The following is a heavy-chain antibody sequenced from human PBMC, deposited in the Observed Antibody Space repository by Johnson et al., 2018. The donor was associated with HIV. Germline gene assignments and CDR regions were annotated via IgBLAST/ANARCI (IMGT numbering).Heavy chain of an antibody. J-gene: IGHJ3*02. D-gene: IGHD4-17*01. CDR2: MSWYSDNI. CDR1: GFTFSSYW. V-gene: IGHV3-74*02. CDR3: ANLNDYGEYWGPEAFDI. Sequence: VQLVESGGGLIQPGGSLRLSCAASGFTFSSYWMHFVRPAPGMGLEWVSGMSWYSDNITYAYSAWARFTIASDNAKNSLHLQMNSLRAEDTAVYSCANLNDYGEYWGPEAFDIWGQGTMVSVSS.